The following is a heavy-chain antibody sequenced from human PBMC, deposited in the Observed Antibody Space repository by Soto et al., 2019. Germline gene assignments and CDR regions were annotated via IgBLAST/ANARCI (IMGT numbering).Heavy chain of an antibody. Sequence: PSETLFLTCTVSGDSITSYDWSWMRQPAGKGLEWIGRMFASGSTNYNPSLRSRVTLSIDRAKKQFSLKLSSVTVAETAAYVFWRGRYNTGSSIPYFDNWGQGTLVTVSS. CDR1: GDSITSYD. CDR2: MFASGST. D-gene: IGHD6-6*01. V-gene: IGHV4-4*07. J-gene: IGHJ4*02. CDR3: WRGRYNTGSSIPYFDN.